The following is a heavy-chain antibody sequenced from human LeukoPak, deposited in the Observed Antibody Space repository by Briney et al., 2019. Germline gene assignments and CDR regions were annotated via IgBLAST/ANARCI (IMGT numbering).Heavy chain of an antibody. CDR1: GFTFNNYW. Sequence: GGSLRLSCAASGFTFNNYWMSWVRQAPGKGLEWVANIKQGGSEKYFVDSVKGRFTISRDNAKNSLFLQMSSLRADDTAVYYCARSGDWYDYWGQGTLVTVSS. V-gene: IGHV3-7*01. CDR2: IKQGGSEK. J-gene: IGHJ4*02. CDR3: ARSGDWYDY. D-gene: IGHD2-21*02.